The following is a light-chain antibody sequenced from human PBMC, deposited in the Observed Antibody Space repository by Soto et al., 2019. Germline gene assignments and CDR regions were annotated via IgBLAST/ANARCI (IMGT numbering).Light chain of an antibody. Sequence: EIVLTQSPATLALSPGXGATLSCRASQSVSSYLAWYQQKPGQAPRLLIYDASSRATGIPARFGGSGSGTDFTLTISSLVPEDVAGYYCQQSYNWPLTFGVVTKVDIK. V-gene: IGKV3-11*01. CDR2: DAS. J-gene: IGKJ4*01. CDR3: QQSYNWPLT. CDR1: QSVSSY.